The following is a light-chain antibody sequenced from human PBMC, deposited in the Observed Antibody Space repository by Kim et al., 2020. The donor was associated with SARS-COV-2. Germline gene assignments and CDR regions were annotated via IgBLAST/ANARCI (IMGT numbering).Light chain of an antibody. CDR3: QVWDSSTWV. CDR2: RDT. CDR1: NIGSNN. J-gene: IGLJ3*02. Sequence: SVALSQTARITCGGTNIGSNNVLWYQQKPGQAPVLVIYRDTNRPSGIPARFSGSNSGNTATLTISRAQAGDEADYYCQVWDSSTWVFGGGTQLTVL. V-gene: IGLV3-9*01.